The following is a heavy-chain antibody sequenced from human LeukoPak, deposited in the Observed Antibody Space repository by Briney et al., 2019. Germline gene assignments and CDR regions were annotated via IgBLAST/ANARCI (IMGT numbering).Heavy chain of an antibody. D-gene: IGHD3-16*01. J-gene: IGHJ4*02. V-gene: IGHV3-30*02. Sequence: PGGSLRLSCAASGFTFSSYGMHWVRQAPGKGLEWVAFIRYDGSNKYYADSVKGRFTISRDNSKNTLYLQMNSLRAEDTAVYYCAKAERIMITFGESYFDYWGQGTLATVSS. CDR1: GFTFSSYG. CDR2: IRYDGSNK. CDR3: AKAERIMITFGESYFDY.